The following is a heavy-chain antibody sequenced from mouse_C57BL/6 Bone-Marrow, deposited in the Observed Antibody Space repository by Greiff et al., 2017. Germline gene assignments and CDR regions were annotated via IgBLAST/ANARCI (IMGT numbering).Heavy chain of an antibody. Sequence: QVQLQQSGAELARPGASVKMSCKASGYTFTSYTMHWVKQRPGQGLEWIGYINPSSGYTKYNQKFKDKATLTADKSSSTAYMPLSSLTSEDSAVYYCAITPSDGYYQSYWYFDVWGTGTTVTVSS. J-gene: IGHJ1*03. D-gene: IGHD2-3*01. CDR2: INPSSGYT. V-gene: IGHV1-4*01. CDR3: AITPSDGYYQSYWYFDV. CDR1: GYTFTSYT.